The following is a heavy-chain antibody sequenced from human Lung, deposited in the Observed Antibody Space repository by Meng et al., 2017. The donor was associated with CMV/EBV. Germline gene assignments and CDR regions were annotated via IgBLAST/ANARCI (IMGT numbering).Heavy chain of an antibody. CDR3: AGSRSGRYSPFDY. CDR1: GFTFSSFT. J-gene: IGHJ4*02. CDR2: ISYTSHYI. Sequence: GGSXRLXXAASGFTFSSFTMNWVRQAPGKGLEWVSSISYTSHYIYYADSLKGRFTISRDNARNSLYLQMNSLRAEDTAVYYCAGSRSGRYSPFDYWGQGPLVTVSS. V-gene: IGHV3-21*01. D-gene: IGHD6-19*01.